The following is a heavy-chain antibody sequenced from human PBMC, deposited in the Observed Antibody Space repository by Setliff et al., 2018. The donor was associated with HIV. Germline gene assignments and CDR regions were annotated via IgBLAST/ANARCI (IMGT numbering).Heavy chain of an antibody. CDR3: ARHMEIYYYYMDV. Sequence: KTSETLSLTCAVSAGSISSTYYWAWIRQAPGKGLEWIATMHNGGSTHYNPSLKSRVTMSVDTSKNQFSLKLSSVTAADTAVYYCARHMEIYYYYMDVWGKGTTVTVSS. V-gene: IGHV4-39*01. CDR1: AGSISSTYY. J-gene: IGHJ6*03. CDR2: MHNGGST. D-gene: IGHD1-1*01.